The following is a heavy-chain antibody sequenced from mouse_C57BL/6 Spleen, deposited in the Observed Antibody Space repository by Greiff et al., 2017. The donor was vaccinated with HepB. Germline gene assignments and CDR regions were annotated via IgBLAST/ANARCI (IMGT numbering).Heavy chain of an antibody. CDR1: GFNIKDYY. D-gene: IGHD2-4*01. CDR2: IDPEDGDT. Sequence: EVQLQQSGAELVRPGASVKLSCTASGFNIKDYYMHWVKQRPEQGLEWIGRIDPEDGDTEYAPKFQGKATMTADTSSNTAYLQLSSLTSEDTAVYYCTTGTYDYDDWFAYWGQGTLVTVSA. CDR3: TTGTYDYDDWFAY. J-gene: IGHJ3*01. V-gene: IGHV14-1*01.